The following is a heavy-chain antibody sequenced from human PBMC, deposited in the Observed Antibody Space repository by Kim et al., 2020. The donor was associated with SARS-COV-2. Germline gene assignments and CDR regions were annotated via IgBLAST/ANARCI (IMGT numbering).Heavy chain of an antibody. J-gene: IGHJ6*02. CDR2: ISYDGSNK. CDR1: GFTFSSYG. Sequence: GGSLRLSCAASGFTFSSYGMHWVRQAPGKGLEWVAVISYDGSNKYYADSVKGRFTISRDNSKNTLYLQMNSLRAEDTAVYYCAKDGSTGAVLHYYYGMDVWGQGTTVTVSS. D-gene: IGHD1-26*01. V-gene: IGHV3-30*18. CDR3: AKDGSTGAVLHYYYGMDV.